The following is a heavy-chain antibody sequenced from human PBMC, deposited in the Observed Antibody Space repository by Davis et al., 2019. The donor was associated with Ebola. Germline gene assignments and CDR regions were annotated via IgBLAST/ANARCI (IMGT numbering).Heavy chain of an antibody. Sequence: MPGGSLRLSCTVSGGSIRNHYSSWIRQFPGKGLGWIGSSYYGGRTDYNPSLKSRAIISVDTSKNHFSLKLSSVTHADTATYYCARSVFYDSSGYYVHWYYDLWGRGTLVTVSS. CDR1: GGSIRNHY. CDR2: SYYGGRT. D-gene: IGHD3-22*01. V-gene: IGHV4-59*11. J-gene: IGHJ2*01. CDR3: ARSVFYDSSGYYVHWYYDL.